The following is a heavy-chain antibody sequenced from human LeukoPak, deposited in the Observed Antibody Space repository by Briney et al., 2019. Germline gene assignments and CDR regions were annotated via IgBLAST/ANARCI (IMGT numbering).Heavy chain of an antibody. V-gene: IGHV3-53*01. Sequence: GGSLRLSCTVSGFTVSSNSMSWVRQAPGKGLEWVSFIYSGGNTHYSDSVKGRFTISRDNSKNTLSLQMNSLRPEDTAVYYCARRAGEYSHPYDYWGQGTLVTVSS. D-gene: IGHD4-17*01. CDR2: IYSGGNT. J-gene: IGHJ4*02. CDR1: GFTVSSNS. CDR3: ARRAGEYSHPYDY.